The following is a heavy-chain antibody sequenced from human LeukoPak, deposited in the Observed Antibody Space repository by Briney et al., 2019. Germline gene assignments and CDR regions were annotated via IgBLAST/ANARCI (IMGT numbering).Heavy chain of an antibody. D-gene: IGHD6-13*01. V-gene: IGHV3-64*01. Sequence: PGGSLRLSCAASGFTFSSYAMHWVRQAPGKGLEYVSAISSNGGSTYYANSVKGRFTISRDNSKNTLYLQMGSLRAEDMAVYYCARGGLGDIAAAPVFDYWGQGTLVTVSS. J-gene: IGHJ4*02. CDR2: ISSNGGST. CDR1: GFTFSSYA. CDR3: ARGGLGDIAAAPVFDY.